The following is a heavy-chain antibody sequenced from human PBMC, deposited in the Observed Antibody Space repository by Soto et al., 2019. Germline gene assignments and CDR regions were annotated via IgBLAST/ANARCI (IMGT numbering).Heavy chain of an antibody. D-gene: IGHD2-2*01. J-gene: IGHJ5*02. CDR1: GFTFSSYG. V-gene: IGHV3-33*06. CDR2: IWYDGSNK. CDR3: AKEKISTSCCNWFDP. Sequence: PGGSLRLSCAASGFTFSSYGMHWVRQAPGKGLEWVAVIWYDGSNKHYADSVKGRFTISRDNSKNTLYLQMSSLRAEDTAVYYCAKEKISTSCCNWFDPWGQGTLVTVSS.